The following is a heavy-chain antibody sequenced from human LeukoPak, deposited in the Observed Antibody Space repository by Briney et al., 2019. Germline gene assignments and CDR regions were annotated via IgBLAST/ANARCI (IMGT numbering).Heavy chain of an antibody. D-gene: IGHD6-19*01. V-gene: IGHV3-30*18. Sequence: GGSLRLSCAASGFTFSTYWMGWVRQAPGKGLEWVAVISSDENTKFYADSVKGRFTVYRDNSKKTVWLQMNSLRAEDTAVYYCAKKGGSSGRYDYLDYWGQGTLVTVSS. CDR3: AKKGGSSGRYDYLDY. CDR1: GFTFSTYW. CDR2: ISSDENTK. J-gene: IGHJ4*02.